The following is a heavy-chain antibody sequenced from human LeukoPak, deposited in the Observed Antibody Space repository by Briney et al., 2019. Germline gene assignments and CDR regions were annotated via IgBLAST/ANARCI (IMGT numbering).Heavy chain of an antibody. J-gene: IGHJ3*02. Sequence: KPGGSLRLSCAASGFTFSDYYMSRIRQAPGKGLEWVSYISSSSSYTNYADSVKGRFTISRDNAKNSLYLQMNSLRAEDTAVYYCARDQQWLVSVNAFDIWGQGTMVTVSS. D-gene: IGHD6-19*01. CDR1: GFTFSDYY. CDR3: ARDQQWLVSVNAFDI. CDR2: ISSSSSYT. V-gene: IGHV3-11*05.